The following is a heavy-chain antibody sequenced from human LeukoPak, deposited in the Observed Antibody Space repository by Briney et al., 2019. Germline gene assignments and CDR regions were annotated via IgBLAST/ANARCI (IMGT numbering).Heavy chain of an antibody. CDR1: GGSITSTNW. J-gene: IGHJ4*02. CDR3: AREGGFYRPLDY. CDR2: VHLDGRT. D-gene: IGHD3-3*01. V-gene: IGHV4-4*02. Sequence: SGTLSLTCAVSGGSITSTNWWTWVRQPPGKGLEWIGEVHLDGRTNYNPSLTGRLALSVDLYENHISLKLTSVTAADTAVYYCAREGGFYRPLDYLGQGTLVTVSS.